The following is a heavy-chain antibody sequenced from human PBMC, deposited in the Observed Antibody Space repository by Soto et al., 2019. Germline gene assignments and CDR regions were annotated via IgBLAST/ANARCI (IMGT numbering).Heavy chain of an antibody. CDR1: GFTFTSSA. V-gene: IGHV1-58*01. CDR3: AALAVGATTTGHFDY. Sequence: SVKVSCKASGFTFTSSAVQWVRQARGQRLEWIGWIVVGSGNTNYAQKLQERVTITRDMSTSTAYMELSSLRSEDTAVYYCAALAVGATTTGHFDYWGQGTLVTVSS. CDR2: IVVGSGNT. J-gene: IGHJ4*02. D-gene: IGHD1-26*01.